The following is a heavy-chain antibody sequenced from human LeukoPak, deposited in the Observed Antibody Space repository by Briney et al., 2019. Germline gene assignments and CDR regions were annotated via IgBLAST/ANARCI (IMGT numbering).Heavy chain of an antibody. CDR2: ITDHNGNT. CDR3: ATDSSGQTGGTTPYY. V-gene: IGHV1-18*01. D-gene: IGHD4-17*01. Sequence: ASVKVSCKASGYTFSSYVITWVRQAPGQGREWMGWITDHNGNTNYAQKLQSRDTMTADTSTSTDYIELRTLRSDDPALYYCATDSSGQTGGTTPYYWGQGTTVTVSS. CDR1: GYTFSSYV. J-gene: IGHJ6*02.